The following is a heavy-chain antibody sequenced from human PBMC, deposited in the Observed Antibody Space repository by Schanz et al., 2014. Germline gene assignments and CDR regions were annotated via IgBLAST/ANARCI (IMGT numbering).Heavy chain of an antibody. D-gene: IGHD3-9*01. CDR3: ARQFYDILTGYWFPYYFDY. V-gene: IGHV4-30-4*08. CDR1: GGSVSSGGDY. J-gene: IGHJ4*02. CDR2: ISYSGST. Sequence: QVQLQESGPGLVKPSQTLSLTCTVSGGSVSSGGDYWSWIRQPPGKGLEWIGFISYSGSTYYNPSCKSRVTSPVDTSKNHSSLTLSSVTAADTAVYYCARQFYDILTGYWFPYYFDYWGQGTLVTVSS.